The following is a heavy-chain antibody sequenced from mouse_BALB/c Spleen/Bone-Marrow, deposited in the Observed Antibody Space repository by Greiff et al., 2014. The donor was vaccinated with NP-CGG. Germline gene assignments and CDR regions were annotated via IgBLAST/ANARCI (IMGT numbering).Heavy chain of an antibody. J-gene: IGHJ2*01. Sequence: DVQLVESGAALVKPGASVKLSCTASGFNIKDTYMYWVKQRPEQGLEWIGRIDPANGNTKYDPKFQGKATITADTSSNTAYLQLSSLTSEDTAVYYCANYYYGSHFDYWGQGTTLTVSS. CDR3: ANYYYGSHFDY. V-gene: IGHV14-3*02. D-gene: IGHD1-1*01. CDR2: IDPANGNT. CDR1: GFNIKDTY.